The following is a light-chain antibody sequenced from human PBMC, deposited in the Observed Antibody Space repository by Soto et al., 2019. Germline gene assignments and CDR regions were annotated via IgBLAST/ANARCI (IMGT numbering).Light chain of an antibody. CDR3: QQHNGWPLT. CDR2: GVS. CDR1: QTVNNS. Sequence: EIVMTQSPATLSVFPGERATLSCRASQTVNNSLAWYQQKPGQAPRLLIYGVSTRATGIPARFSGSGSGTEFTLAINSLQPEDSAVYYCQQHNGWPLTFGAGTKVEIK. V-gene: IGKV3-15*01. J-gene: IGKJ4*01.